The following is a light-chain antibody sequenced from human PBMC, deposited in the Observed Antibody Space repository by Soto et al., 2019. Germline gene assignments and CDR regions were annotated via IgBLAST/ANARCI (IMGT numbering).Light chain of an antibody. Sequence: EIVMTQSPATLSVSPGERATLSCRASQSVSGNLAWYQQKPGQAPRLLIYGASSRAAGVPDRFSGSGSGTDFTLTINRLEPEDFAVYYCQQYGSSPRTFGQGTKVEIK. J-gene: IGKJ1*01. CDR1: QSVSGN. V-gene: IGKV3-20*01. CDR2: GAS. CDR3: QQYGSSPRT.